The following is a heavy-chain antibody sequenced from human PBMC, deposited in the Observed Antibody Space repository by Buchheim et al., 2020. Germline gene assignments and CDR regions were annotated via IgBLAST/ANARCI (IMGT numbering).Heavy chain of an antibody. CDR1: GFTFSSYA. Sequence: EVQLLESGGGLVQPGGSLRLSCAASGFTFSSYAMSWVRQAPGKGLEWVSAISGSGGSTYYADSVKGRFTISRDNSKNTLYLQMNSLRAEETAVYYCAKDEGAPYYYGSGSYYNVDYFDYWGQGTL. D-gene: IGHD3-10*01. J-gene: IGHJ4*02. CDR3: AKDEGAPYYYGSGSYYNVDYFDY. CDR2: ISGSGGST. V-gene: IGHV3-23*01.